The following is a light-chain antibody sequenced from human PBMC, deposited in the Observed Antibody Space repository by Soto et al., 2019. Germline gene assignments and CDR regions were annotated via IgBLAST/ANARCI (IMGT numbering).Light chain of an antibody. J-gene: IGKJ4*01. CDR2: DAY. V-gene: IGKV1-5*01. CDR1: QSIRSW. Sequence: IQMTQSPSILSASVGARVTITCRASQSIRSWLAWYQQKPGKAPKLLIYDAYSLESGVPSRFSGRRSGTEFTLTIAGLQPEDFATYYCQQYESYSPRTFGGGTKVDIK. CDR3: QQYESYSPRT.